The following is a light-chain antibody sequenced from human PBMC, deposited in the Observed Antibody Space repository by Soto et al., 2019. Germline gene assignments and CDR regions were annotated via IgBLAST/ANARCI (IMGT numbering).Light chain of an antibody. CDR3: TSWTTSTTMI. Sequence: QSALTQPASVSGSPGQSITIPCTGTRSDIGAYNFVSWYQQHPGEVPKLILYDVNVRPSGVSNRFSGSKSGNTASLTISGLQAEDEADYYCTSWTTSTTMIFGGGTQLTVL. V-gene: IGLV2-14*03. CDR1: RSDIGAYNF. J-gene: IGLJ2*01. CDR2: DVN.